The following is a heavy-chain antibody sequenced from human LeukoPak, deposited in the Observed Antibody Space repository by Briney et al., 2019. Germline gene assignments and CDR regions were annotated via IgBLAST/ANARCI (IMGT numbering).Heavy chain of an antibody. CDR2: TYYNGFT. Sequence: SETLSLTCTVSGGSINTYYWSWLRQPPGKGLEWIGYTYYNGFTKNNPSLKSRVTMSADTSKNQFSLKVTSVTAADTAVYYCARHRIEADGTRLFDFWGRGTLVTVSS. D-gene: IGHD2-15*01. V-gene: IGHV4-59*08. CDR1: GGSINTYY. J-gene: IGHJ4*02. CDR3: ARHRIEADGTRLFDF.